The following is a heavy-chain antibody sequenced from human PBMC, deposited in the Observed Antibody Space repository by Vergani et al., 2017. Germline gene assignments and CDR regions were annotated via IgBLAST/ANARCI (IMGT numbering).Heavy chain of an antibody. D-gene: IGHD3-16*01. Sequence: QVQPVESGGGVVQRGGSLRLSCATSGFTLSNYDMQWIRQGPGKGLEFVAFIQFDGSNQYYADSVKGRFTLSRDFSKNTLYLQMNSLRTDDTATYYCVKHFRGWGIDYWGQGTQVIVSS. CDR2: IQFDGSNQ. J-gene: IGHJ4*02. CDR1: GFTLSNYD. CDR3: VKHFRGWGIDY. V-gene: IGHV3-30*02.